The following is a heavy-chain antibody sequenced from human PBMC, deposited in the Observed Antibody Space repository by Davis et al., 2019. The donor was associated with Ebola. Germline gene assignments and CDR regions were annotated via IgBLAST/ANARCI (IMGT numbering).Heavy chain of an antibody. CDR3: ARAIYYYDSSGYSDY. CDR2: INPSGGST. CDR1: GYTFTSYY. D-gene: IGHD3-22*01. J-gene: IGHJ4*02. Sequence: ASVKVSCKASGYTFTSYYMHWVRQAPGQGLEWMGIINPSGGSTSYAQKFQGRVTMTRDTSTSTVYMELSSLRSEDAAVYYCARAIYYYDSSGYSDYWGQGTLVTVSS. V-gene: IGHV1-46*01.